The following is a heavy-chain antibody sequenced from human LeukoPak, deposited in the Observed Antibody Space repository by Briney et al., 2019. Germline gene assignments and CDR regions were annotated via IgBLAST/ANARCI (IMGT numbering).Heavy chain of an antibody. J-gene: IGHJ4*02. CDR3: AKASWVSTADAVL. D-gene: IGHD3-16*01. Sequence: PGGSLRLSCVASGFTLSSYAMSWVRQGPPRGLEWVSSLRGDGETFYADSVKGRFTLSRDDSRNMVFLHLNNLRVEDTAVYYCAKASWVSTADAVLWGQGTVVTVS. V-gene: IGHV3-23*01. CDR1: GFTLSSYA. CDR2: LRGDGET.